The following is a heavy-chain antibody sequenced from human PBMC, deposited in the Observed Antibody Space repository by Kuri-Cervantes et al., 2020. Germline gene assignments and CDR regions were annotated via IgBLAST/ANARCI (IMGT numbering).Heavy chain of an antibody. CDR2: IYHSGST. CDR1: GYSISSGYY. J-gene: IGHJ4*02. CDR3: ASFTVFTIASFDY. Sequence: SETLSLTCTVSGYSISSGYYWGWIRQPPGKGLEWIGSIYHSGSTYYNPSPKSRVTISVDTSKNQFSLKLSSVTAADTALYYCASFTVFTIASFDYWGQGTLVTVSS. D-gene: IGHD5/OR15-5a*01. V-gene: IGHV4-38-2*02.